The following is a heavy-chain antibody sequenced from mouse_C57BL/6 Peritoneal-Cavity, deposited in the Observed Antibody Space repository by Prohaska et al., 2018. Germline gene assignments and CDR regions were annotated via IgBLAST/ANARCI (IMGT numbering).Heavy chain of an antibody. V-gene: IGHV1-18*01. D-gene: IGHD2-5*01. CDR3: ARFEAYYSNFWYFDV. J-gene: IGHJ1*03. CDR2: INPNNGGT. Sequence: HGKSLEWIGDINPNNGGTIYNQKFKGKATLTVDKSSSTAYMELRSLTSEDTAVYYCARFEAYYSNFWYFDVWGTGTTVTVSS.